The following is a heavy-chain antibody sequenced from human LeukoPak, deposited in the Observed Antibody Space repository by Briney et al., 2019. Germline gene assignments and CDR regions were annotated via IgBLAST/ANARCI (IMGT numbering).Heavy chain of an antibody. CDR3: AKGGDPYYYDSSGYFYFDY. CDR1: GFTFSSYA. J-gene: IGHJ4*02. CDR2: ISGSGGST. V-gene: IGHV3-23*01. D-gene: IGHD3-22*01. Sequence: PGGSLRLSCAASGFTFSSYAMSWVRQAPGKGLEWVSAISGSGGSTYYADSVKGRFTISRDNSKNTLYLQMNSLRAEDTAVYYCAKGGDPYYYDSSGYFYFDYWGQGTLVTVSS.